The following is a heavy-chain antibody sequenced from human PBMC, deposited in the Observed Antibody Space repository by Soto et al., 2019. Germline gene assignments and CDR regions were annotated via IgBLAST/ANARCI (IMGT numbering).Heavy chain of an antibody. CDR3: ARRTRSWPHGMNWFDP. CDR2: IYPGDSDT. Sequence: EVQLVQSGAEVKKPGESLKISCKGSGYSFTSYWIGWVRQMPGKGLEWMGIIYPGDSDTRYSPSFQGQVTISADKSISTAYLQWSSLKASDTAMYYCARRTRSWPHGMNWFDPWGQGTLVTVSS. J-gene: IGHJ5*02. D-gene: IGHD6-13*01. CDR1: GYSFTSYW. V-gene: IGHV5-51*03.